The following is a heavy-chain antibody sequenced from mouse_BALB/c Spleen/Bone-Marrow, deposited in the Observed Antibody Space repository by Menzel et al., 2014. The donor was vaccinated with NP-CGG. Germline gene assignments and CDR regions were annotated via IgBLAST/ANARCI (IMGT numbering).Heavy chain of an antibody. CDR1: GYTFTSYW. Sequence: VMLVESGAELARPGASVRLSCKASGYTFTSYWMQWVKQRPGQGLEWIGAIYPGDGDTRYTQKFKGKATLTADKSSSTAYMQLSSLASEDSAVYYCARWRYYFDYWGQGTTLTVSS. J-gene: IGHJ2*01. V-gene: IGHV1-87*01. CDR2: IYPGDGDT. D-gene: IGHD2-3*01. CDR3: ARWRYYFDY.